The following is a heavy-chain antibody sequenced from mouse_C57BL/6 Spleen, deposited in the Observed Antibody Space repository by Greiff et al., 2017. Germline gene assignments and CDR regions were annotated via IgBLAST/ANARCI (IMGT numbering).Heavy chain of an antibody. D-gene: IGHD1-1*01. Sequence: QVQLQQPGAELVRPGSSVKLSCKASGYTFTSYWMDWVKQRPGQGLEWIGNIYPSDSETHYNQKFKDKATLTVDKSSSTAYMQLSSLTSEDSAVYYCARDYYGISYFDYWGQGTTLTVSS. J-gene: IGHJ2*01. V-gene: IGHV1-61*01. CDR1: GYTFTSYW. CDR3: ARDYYGISYFDY. CDR2: IYPSDSET.